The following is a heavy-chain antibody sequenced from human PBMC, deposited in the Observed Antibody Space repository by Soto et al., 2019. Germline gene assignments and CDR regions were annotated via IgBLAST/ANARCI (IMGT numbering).Heavy chain of an antibody. D-gene: IGHD6-6*01. CDR3: AKRSSSSTFDY. Sequence: EVQLLESGGGLVQPGESLRLSCAASGFTFSSYAMSWVRQAPGKGLEWVPVISGSDDSTYYADSVKGRFTISRDNSKNSLYLQMNSLRAEDTAEYYCAKRSSSSTFDYWGQGTLVTVSS. V-gene: IGHV3-23*01. J-gene: IGHJ4*02. CDR1: GFTFSSYA. CDR2: ISGSDDST.